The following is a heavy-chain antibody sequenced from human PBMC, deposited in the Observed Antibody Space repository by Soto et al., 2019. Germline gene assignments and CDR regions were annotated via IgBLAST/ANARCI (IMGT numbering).Heavy chain of an antibody. V-gene: IGHV1-69*01. CDR2: IIPIFGTA. Sequence: QVQLVQSGAEVKKPGSSVKVSCKASGGTFSSYAISWVRQAPGQGLEWMGGIIPIFGTANYAQKLQGRVRITADEAASTAFLELRSLISWYAAVYYCARKCSTTGRTVYGMDVWGQGTTVTVSS. CDR3: ARKCSTTGRTVYGMDV. CDR1: GGTFSSYA. D-gene: IGHD1-1*01. J-gene: IGHJ6*02.